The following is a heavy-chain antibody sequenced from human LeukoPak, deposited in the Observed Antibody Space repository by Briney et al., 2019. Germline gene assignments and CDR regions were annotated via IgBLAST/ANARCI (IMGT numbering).Heavy chain of an antibody. CDR2: IYTSGST. D-gene: IGHD3-3*01. V-gene: IGHV4-4*09. CDR3: AGHVTIFDYMDV. J-gene: IGHJ6*03. CDR1: GGSISSYF. Sequence: SETLSLTCTVSGGSISSYFWSWIRQPPGKGLEWIGYIYTSGSTNYNPSLKSRVTISVDTSKNQFSLKLSSVTAADTAVYYCAGHVTIFDYMDVWGKGTTVTVSS.